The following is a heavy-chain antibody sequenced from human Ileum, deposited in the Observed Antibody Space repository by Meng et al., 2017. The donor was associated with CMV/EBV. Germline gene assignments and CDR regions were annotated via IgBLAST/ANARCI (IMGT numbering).Heavy chain of an antibody. V-gene: IGHV3-30*02. CDR3: FWGDL. J-gene: IGHJ5*02. CDR2: IRNDGTNK. CDR1: GFTFSSYD. D-gene: IGHD3-16*01. Sequence: GESLKISCAASGFTFSSYDMHWVRQAPGKGLEWVAVIRNDGTNKYYADSVKGRLTVSRDNSKSTLYLQMNGLRVEDTAVYYCFWGDLWGQGTLVTVSS.